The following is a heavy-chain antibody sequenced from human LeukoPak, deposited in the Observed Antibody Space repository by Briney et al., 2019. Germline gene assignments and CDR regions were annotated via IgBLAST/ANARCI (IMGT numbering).Heavy chain of an antibody. D-gene: IGHD3-16*01. J-gene: IGHJ4*02. Sequence: SETLSLTCTVSGGSISSSYWSWIRQPPGKGLEWIGYIYYNGSTDYNPSLKSRVTISADTSKNQFSLKLNSLTTADTAVYYCTRGAGWLIDYWGQGILVTVSS. CDR2: IYYNGST. CDR1: GGSISSSY. V-gene: IGHV4-59*12. CDR3: TRGAGWLIDY.